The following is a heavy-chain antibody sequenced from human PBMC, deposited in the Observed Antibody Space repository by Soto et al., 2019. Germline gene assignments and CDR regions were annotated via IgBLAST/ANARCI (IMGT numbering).Heavy chain of an antibody. D-gene: IGHD2-2*01. J-gene: IGHJ6*03. V-gene: IGHV3-7*01. CDR1: GFTFSSYW. CDR3: ARDFLGYCSSTSCYIGGYSYYYMDV. Sequence: GGSLRLSCAASGFTFSSYWMSWVRQAPGKGLEWVANIKQDGSEKYYVDSVKGRFTISRDNAKNSLYLQMNSLRAEDTAVYYCARDFLGYCSSTSCYIGGYSYYYMDVWGKGTTVTVSS. CDR2: IKQDGSEK.